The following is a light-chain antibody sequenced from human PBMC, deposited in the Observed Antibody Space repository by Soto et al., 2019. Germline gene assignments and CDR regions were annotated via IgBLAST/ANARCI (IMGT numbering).Light chain of an antibody. CDR1: SSDIGGYNY. Sequence: QSALTQPASVSGSPGQSITISCTGSSSDIGGYNYVSWYQQHPGKAPKLLIYDASYRPSGMSDRFSGSTSVNTACLTISWLQPEAAAAYYCSLYGDSSNLLGGGTKVPVL. J-gene: IGLJ3*02. CDR3: SLYGDSSNL. CDR2: DAS. V-gene: IGLV2-14*03.